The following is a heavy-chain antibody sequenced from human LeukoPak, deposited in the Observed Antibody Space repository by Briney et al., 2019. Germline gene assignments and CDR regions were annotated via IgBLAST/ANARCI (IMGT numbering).Heavy chain of an antibody. Sequence: GGSLRLSCAASGFTFSSYAMSWVRQAPGKGLEWASAISGSGGSTYYADSVKGRFTISRDNSKNTLYLQMNSLRAEDTAVYYCAKGSAIVVVNNAFDIWGQGTMVTVSS. CDR2: ISGSGGST. CDR1: GFTFSSYA. J-gene: IGHJ3*02. D-gene: IGHD3-22*01. CDR3: AKGSAIVVVNNAFDI. V-gene: IGHV3-23*01.